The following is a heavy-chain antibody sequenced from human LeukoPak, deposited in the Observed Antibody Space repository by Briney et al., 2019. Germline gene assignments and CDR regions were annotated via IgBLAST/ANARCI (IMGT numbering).Heavy chain of an antibody. Sequence: GGSLRLSCAASGFTFSSYAMSRVRQAPGKGLEWVSAISGSGGSTYYADSVKGRFTISRDNSKNTLYLQMNSLRAEDTAVYYCAKGGVGVDFWSGYSHNYYYGMDVWGQGTTVTVSS. J-gene: IGHJ6*02. D-gene: IGHD3-3*01. CDR1: GFTFSSYA. V-gene: IGHV3-23*01. CDR2: ISGSGGST. CDR3: AKGGVGVDFWSGYSHNYYYGMDV.